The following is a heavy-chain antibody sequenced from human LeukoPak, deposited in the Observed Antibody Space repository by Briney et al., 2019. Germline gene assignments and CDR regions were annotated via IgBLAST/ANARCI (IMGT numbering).Heavy chain of an antibody. J-gene: IGHJ4*02. CDR1: EGTFSSYA. V-gene: IGHV1-69*05. D-gene: IGHD2-15*01. CDR2: IIPIFGTA. Sequence: ASVKVSCKASEGTFSSYAFSWVRQAPGQGLEWMGGIIPIFGTANYAQKFQGRVTITTDESTSTAYMELSSLRPEDTAVYYCARGGGFEEVDQYFDYWGRGTLVTVSS. CDR3: ARGGGFEEVDQYFDY.